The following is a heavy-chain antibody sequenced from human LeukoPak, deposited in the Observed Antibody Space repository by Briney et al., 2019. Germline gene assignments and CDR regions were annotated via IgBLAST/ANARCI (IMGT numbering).Heavy chain of an antibody. J-gene: IGHJ5*02. D-gene: IGHD3-3*01. V-gene: IGHV1-2*02. CDR2: INPNSGGT. CDR3: ARAQKIRVFGVVRSNWFDP. CDR1: GYTFTGYC. Sequence: ASVKVSCKASGYTFTGYCMHWVRQAPGQGLEWMGWINPNSGGTNYAQKFQGRVTMTRDTSISTAYMGLSRLRSDDTAVYYCARAQKIRVFGVVRSNWFDPWGQGTLVTVSS.